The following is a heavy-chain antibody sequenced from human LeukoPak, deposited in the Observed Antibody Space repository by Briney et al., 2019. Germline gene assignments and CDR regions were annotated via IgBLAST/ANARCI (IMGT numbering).Heavy chain of an antibody. D-gene: IGHD6-19*01. CDR2: INPNSGGT. Sequence: ASVKVSCKASGYTFTGYYMHWVRQAPGQGLEWMGWINPNSGGTNYAQKFQGRVTMTRDTSISTAYMELSRLRSDDTAVYYCARGGNSGWYFYYYYMDVWGKGTTVTVSS. J-gene: IGHJ6*03. V-gene: IGHV1-2*02. CDR1: GYTFTGYY. CDR3: ARGGNSGWYFYYYYMDV.